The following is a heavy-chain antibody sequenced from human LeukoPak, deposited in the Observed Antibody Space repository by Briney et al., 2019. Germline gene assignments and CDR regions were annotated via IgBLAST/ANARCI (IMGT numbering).Heavy chain of an antibody. CDR2: IYYSGST. Sequence: PSETLSLTCTASGGSISSGGYYWSWIRQHPGKGLEWIGYIYYSGSTYYNPSLKSRVTISVDTSKNQFSLKLSPVTAADTAVYYCARGDSSGYYRYWYFDLWGRGTLVTVSS. CDR3: ARGDSSGYYRYWYFDL. D-gene: IGHD3-22*01. CDR1: GGSISSGGYY. J-gene: IGHJ2*01. V-gene: IGHV4-31*03.